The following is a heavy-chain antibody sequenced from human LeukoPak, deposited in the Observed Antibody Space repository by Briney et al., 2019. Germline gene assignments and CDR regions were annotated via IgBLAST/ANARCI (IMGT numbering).Heavy chain of an antibody. D-gene: IGHD3-10*01. Sequence: GGSLRLSCAASGFNFRSYAFHWVRQAPGKGPEWMAFITYDGTDTYYADSVKGRFTLSRDNSQNTLYLQMNGLRAADTAVYYCARPGGYAFDMWGQGTMVTVSS. CDR1: GFNFRSYA. CDR3: ARPGGYAFDM. CDR2: ITYDGTDT. V-gene: IGHV3-30*04. J-gene: IGHJ3*02.